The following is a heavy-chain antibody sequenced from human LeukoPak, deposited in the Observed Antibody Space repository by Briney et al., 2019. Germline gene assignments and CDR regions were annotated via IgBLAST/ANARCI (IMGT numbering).Heavy chain of an antibody. CDR3: ARDRGSYYPGYYYYYMDV. D-gene: IGHD1-26*01. CDR2: ISAYNGNT. V-gene: IGHV1-18*01. Sequence: ASVKVSCKASGYTFTSYGISWVRQAPGQGLEWMGWISAYNGNTNYAQKLQGRVTMTTDTSTSTAYMELRSLRSDDTAVYYCARDRGSYYPGYYYYYMDVWGKGTTVTIPS. CDR1: GYTFTSYG. J-gene: IGHJ6*03.